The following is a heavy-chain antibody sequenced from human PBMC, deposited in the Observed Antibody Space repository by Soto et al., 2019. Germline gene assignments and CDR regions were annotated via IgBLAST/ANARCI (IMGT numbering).Heavy chain of an antibody. J-gene: IGHJ5*02. CDR2: IGAGSSPT. CDR3: VRDNRVRFFDWPHFDP. Sequence: GGSLRLSCTASGFTFSHYNMNWVRQTPGKGLEWVSYIGAGSSPTYYADSVKGRFTISRDNAQNSLFLQMNSLRDEDTAVYYCVRDNRVRFFDWPHFDPWVQGTRVTVAS. D-gene: IGHD3-9*01. V-gene: IGHV3-48*02. CDR1: GFTFSHYN.